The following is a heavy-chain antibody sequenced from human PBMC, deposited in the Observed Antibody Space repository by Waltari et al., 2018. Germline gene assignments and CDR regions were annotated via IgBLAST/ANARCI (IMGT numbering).Heavy chain of an antibody. CDR2: IWYDGSNK. CDR1: GFTFSSYG. D-gene: IGHD3-22*01. CDR3: AKSDLDSSGSQH. Sequence: QVQLVESGGGVVQPGRSLRLSCAASGFTFSSYGMHWVRQAPGKGLEWVAVIWYDGSNKYYADSVKGRFTISRDNSKNTLYLQMNSLRAEDTAMYYCAKSDLDSSGSQHWGQGTLVTVSS. V-gene: IGHV3-30*18. J-gene: IGHJ1*01.